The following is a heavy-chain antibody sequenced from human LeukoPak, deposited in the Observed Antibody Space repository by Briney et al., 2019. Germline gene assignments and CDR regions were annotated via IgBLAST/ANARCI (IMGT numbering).Heavy chain of an antibody. Sequence: ASVNVSCKASGGTFSSYAISWVRQAPGQGLEWMGGIIPIFGTANYAQKFQGRVTITADESTSTAYMELSSLRSEDTAVYYCARDSGSYWGFDYWGQGTLVTVSS. CDR3: ARDSGSYWGFDY. CDR1: GGTFSSYA. D-gene: IGHD1-26*01. J-gene: IGHJ4*02. CDR2: IIPIFGTA. V-gene: IGHV1-69*13.